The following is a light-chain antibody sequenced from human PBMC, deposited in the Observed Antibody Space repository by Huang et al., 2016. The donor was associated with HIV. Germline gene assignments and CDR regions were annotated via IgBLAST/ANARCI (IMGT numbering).Light chain of an antibody. CDR1: QSVSSY. J-gene: IGKJ1*01. V-gene: IGKV3-11*01. CDR2: DAS. CDR3: QQRITWPST. Sequence: EIVLTQSPATLSLSPGERATLSCRASQSVSSYLAWYQQKPGQAPRLLIDDASNRATGIPARFSGSGSGTDFSLTISSLEPEDFAVYYCQQRITWPSTFGQGTKVEIK.